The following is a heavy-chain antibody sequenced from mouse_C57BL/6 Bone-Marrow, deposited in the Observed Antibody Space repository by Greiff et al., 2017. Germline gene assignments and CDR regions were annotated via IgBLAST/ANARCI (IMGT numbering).Heavy chain of an antibody. J-gene: IGHJ4*01. D-gene: IGHD1-1*01. V-gene: IGHV1-74*01. CDR2: IHPSDSDT. CDR3: AIGPVVALAMDY. Sequence: KQRPGQGLEWIGRIHPSDSDTNYNQKFKGKATLTVDKSSSTAYMQLSSLTSEDSAVYYCAIGPVVALAMDYWGQGTSVTVSS.